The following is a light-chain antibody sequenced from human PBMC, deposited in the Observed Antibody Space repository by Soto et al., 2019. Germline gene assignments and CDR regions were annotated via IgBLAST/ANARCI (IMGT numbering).Light chain of an antibody. CDR1: QSISNW. CDR3: QQYNSYSPMLT. J-gene: IGKJ4*01. V-gene: IGKV1-5*03. Sequence: DIQMTQSPSTLSASVGDRVTITCRASQSISNWLAWYQQKPGKAPKLLIYRASSLESGVPSRFSGSGSGTEFTLTLSSLQPDDFATYYCQQYNSYSPMLTFGGGTQVETK. CDR2: RAS.